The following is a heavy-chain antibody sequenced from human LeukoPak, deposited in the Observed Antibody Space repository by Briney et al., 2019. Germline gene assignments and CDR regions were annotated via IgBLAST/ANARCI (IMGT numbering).Heavy chain of an antibody. Sequence: GGSLRLSCAASGFTFSSYEMNWVRQAPGKGLEWVSYISSSGSTIYYADSVKGRFTISRDNAKNSLYLQMNSLRVEDTAVYYCARHRLYYDSSGYPGYYFDYWGQGTLVTVSS. V-gene: IGHV3-48*03. CDR1: GFTFSSYE. D-gene: IGHD3-22*01. J-gene: IGHJ4*02. CDR2: ISSSGSTI. CDR3: ARHRLYYDSSGYPGYYFDY.